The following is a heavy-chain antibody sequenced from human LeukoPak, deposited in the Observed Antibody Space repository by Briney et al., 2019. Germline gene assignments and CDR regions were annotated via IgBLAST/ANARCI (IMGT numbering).Heavy chain of an antibody. J-gene: IGHJ3*02. CDR1: GFTVSSNY. Sequence: GGSLRLSCAASGFTVSSNYMSWVRQAPGKGLEWVANIKEDGSEKYYVDSVKGRFTISRDNAKNSLYLQMNSLRAEDTALYYCAKDRYSGSSDAFDIWGQGTMVTVSS. CDR3: AKDRYSGSSDAFDI. V-gene: IGHV3-7*03. D-gene: IGHD1-26*01. CDR2: IKEDGSEK.